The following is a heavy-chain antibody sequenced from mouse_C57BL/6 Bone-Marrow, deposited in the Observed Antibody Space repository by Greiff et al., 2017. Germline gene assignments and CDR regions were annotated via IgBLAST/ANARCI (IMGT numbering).Heavy chain of an antibody. CDR3: AKTGGSNFSYYAMDY. Sequence: VQLQQSGPELVKPGASVKISCKASGYSFTGYYMNWVKQSPEKSLEWIGEINPSTGGTTYNQKFKAKATLTVDKSSSTAYMQLKSLTSEDSAVYYCAKTGGSNFSYYAMDYWGQGTSVTVSS. V-gene: IGHV1-42*01. D-gene: IGHD2-5*01. CDR1: GYSFTGYY. CDR2: INPSTGGT. J-gene: IGHJ4*01.